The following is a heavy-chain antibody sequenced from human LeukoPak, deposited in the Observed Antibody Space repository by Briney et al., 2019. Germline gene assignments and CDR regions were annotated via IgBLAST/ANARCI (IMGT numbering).Heavy chain of an antibody. V-gene: IGHV3-23*01. CDR1: GFTFSSYA. CDR3: AKDPSLLLWFGEYEN. Sequence: GGSMRLSCAASGFTFSSYAMSWVRQAPGKGLEWVSAISGSGGSTYYADSVKGRFTISRDNSKNTLYLQMNSLRAEDTAVYYCAKDPSLLLWFGEYENWGQGTLVTVSS. J-gene: IGHJ4*02. CDR2: ISGSGGST. D-gene: IGHD3-10*01.